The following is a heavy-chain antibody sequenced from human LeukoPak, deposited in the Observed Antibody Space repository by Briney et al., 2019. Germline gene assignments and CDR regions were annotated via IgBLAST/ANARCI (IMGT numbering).Heavy chain of an antibody. Sequence: GSLRRSFAASGFTFSSYAISWVRQAPGKGREWGAAISGSGGTTYYADSVKGRFTICRDNSKNTLYLQMNSLRAEDTAVYYCAKDTRTMIIVASDYWGQGTLVTVSS. CDR2: ISGSGGTT. CDR1: GFTFSSYA. V-gene: IGHV3-23*01. CDR3: AKDTRTMIIVASDY. D-gene: IGHD3-22*01. J-gene: IGHJ4*02.